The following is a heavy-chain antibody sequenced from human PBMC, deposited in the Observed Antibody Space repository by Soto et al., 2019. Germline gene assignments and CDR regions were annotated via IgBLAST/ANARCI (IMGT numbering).Heavy chain of an antibody. D-gene: IGHD3-10*01. CDR1: GGSFSGYY. CDR3: ARNPHYGSGSNYYMDV. CDR2: INHSGST. Sequence: LSLTCAVYGGSFSGYYWSWIRQPPGKGLEWIGEINHSGSTNYNPSLKSRVTISVDTSKNQFSLKLSPVTAADTAVYYCARNPHYGSGSNYYMDVWGKGTTVTVSS. J-gene: IGHJ6*03. V-gene: IGHV4-34*01.